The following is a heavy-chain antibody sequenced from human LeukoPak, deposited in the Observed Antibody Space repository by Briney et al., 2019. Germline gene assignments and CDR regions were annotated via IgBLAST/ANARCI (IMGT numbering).Heavy chain of an antibody. CDR1: GYTFTNYG. CDR2: ISTYTGNT. J-gene: IGHJ4*02. V-gene: IGHV1-18*01. Sequence: ASVKVTCKGAGYTFTNYGVGWVRQDPGQGLEGMGWISTYTGNTNYAQKLQGRVTMTTDTSTSTAYMELRSLRSDDTAVYYCARSGVGYFYDSSGYYPLDYWGQGTLVTVSS. CDR3: ARSGVGYFYDSSGYYPLDY. D-gene: IGHD3-22*01.